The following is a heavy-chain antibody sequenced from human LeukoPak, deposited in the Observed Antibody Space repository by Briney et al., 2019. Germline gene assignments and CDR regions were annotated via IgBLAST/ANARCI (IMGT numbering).Heavy chain of an antibody. V-gene: IGHV3-33*01. CDR3: ARHRSGWYFDY. CDR2: IWYDGSKK. D-gene: IGHD6-19*01. CDR1: GFTFSSYG. J-gene: IGHJ4*02. Sequence: GGSLRLSCAASGFTFSSYGLHWVRQAPGKGLEWVAVIWYDGSKKYYADSVKGRFTISRDNSKNTLYLQMNSLRAEDTAVYYCARHRSGWYFDYWGQGTLVTVSS.